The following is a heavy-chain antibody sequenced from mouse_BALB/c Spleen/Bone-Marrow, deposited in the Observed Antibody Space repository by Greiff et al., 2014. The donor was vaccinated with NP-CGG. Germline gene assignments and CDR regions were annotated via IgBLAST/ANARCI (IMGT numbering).Heavy chain of an antibody. V-gene: IGHV1-5*01. CDR1: GYTFTSYW. D-gene: IGHD2-14*01. CDR2: IYPGNSDT. Sequence: EVQLQESGTVLARPGASVKMSCKASGYTFTSYWMHWVKQRPGKGLEWIGAIYPGNSDTSYNQKFKGKAKLTAVTSTSTAYMELSSLTNEDSAVYYCTRYYYRFSAWFAYWGQGTLVTVSA. CDR3: TRYYYRFSAWFAY. J-gene: IGHJ3*01.